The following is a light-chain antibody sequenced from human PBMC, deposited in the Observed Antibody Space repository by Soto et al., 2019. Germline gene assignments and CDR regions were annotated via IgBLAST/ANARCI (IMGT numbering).Light chain of an antibody. V-gene: IGKV3-11*01. Sequence: EIVLTQSPDTLSLSPGERATLSCRASQSVSSYLAWYQQKPGQAPRLLIYDASNMATAIPARFSGSGSGTDCTLTISSLEPEDFAVYYCQQRSNWPTFGPGTKVDIK. CDR1: QSVSSY. J-gene: IGKJ3*01. CDR2: DAS. CDR3: QQRSNWPT.